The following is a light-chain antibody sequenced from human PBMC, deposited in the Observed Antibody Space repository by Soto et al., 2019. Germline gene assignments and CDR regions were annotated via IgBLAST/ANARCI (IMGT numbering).Light chain of an antibody. CDR1: SGHSSYI. V-gene: IGLV4-60*02. CDR3: DTWDSNTKTWV. Sequence: QAVLTQSASASASPGPSVTLTCTLSSGHSSYIIAWHQQQPGKAPRYLMKLEESGSHTKGSGAPDRCSGSSSGADRYLPISTRQYEDEDDYYCDTWDSNTKTWVFGGGTKLTVL. CDR2: LEESGSH. J-gene: IGLJ3*02.